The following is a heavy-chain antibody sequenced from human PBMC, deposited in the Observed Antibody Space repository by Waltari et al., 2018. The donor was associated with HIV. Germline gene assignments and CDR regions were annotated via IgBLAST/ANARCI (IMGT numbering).Heavy chain of an antibody. D-gene: IGHD3-16*01. J-gene: IGHJ5*02. Sequence: QLQESGPGLVKPSETLSLSCMVARYSVPNKYYYFGWIRQSPGKGLEWIGSLTSRGIPVYNQKLRSLVAMSFATSRPQCPLNLTDVIVAATAHYYCATSPFSNVGLSRKLGWLDPWGQGKSVTVAS. V-gene: IGHV4-39*03. CDR2: LTSRGIP. CDR1: RYSVPNKYYY. CDR3: ATSPFSNVGLSRKLGWLDP.